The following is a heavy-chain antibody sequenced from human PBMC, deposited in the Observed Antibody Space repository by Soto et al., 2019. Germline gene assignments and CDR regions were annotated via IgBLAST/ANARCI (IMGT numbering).Heavy chain of an antibody. D-gene: IGHD2-8*01. Sequence: VASVKVSCKASGGSLNNYAVSWVRQAPGQGLEWMGRIIPLFGKADYARKLQGRVTLTADKYTNTAYMELSSLRSEDTAMYFCARDGSYCTNGVCFYYLDYWGQGTLVTVSS. CDR3: ARDGSYCTNGVCFYYLDY. V-gene: IGHV1-69*06. CDR1: GGSLNNYA. J-gene: IGHJ4*02. CDR2: IIPLFGKA.